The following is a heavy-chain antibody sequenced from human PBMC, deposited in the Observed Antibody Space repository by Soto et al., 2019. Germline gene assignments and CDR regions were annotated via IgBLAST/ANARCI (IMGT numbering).Heavy chain of an antibody. V-gene: IGHV1-2*04. J-gene: IGHJ3*02. CDR2: INPNSGGT. Sequence: QVQLVQSGAEVKKPGASVKVSCKASGYTFTGYYMHWVRQAPGQGLEWMGWINPNSGGTNYAQKFTSWVTRTRDTSISNAYMELNRLRSDDTAVYYFARDTAGTTPPFDIWGQGTMVTVSS. CDR3: ARDTAGTTPPFDI. D-gene: IGHD1-1*01. CDR1: GYTFTGYY.